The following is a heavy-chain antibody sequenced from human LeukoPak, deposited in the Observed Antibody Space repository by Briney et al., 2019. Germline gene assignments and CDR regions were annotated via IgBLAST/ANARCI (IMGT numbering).Heavy chain of an antibody. Sequence: SETLSLTCTVSGGSISSSSYYWGWIRQPPGKGLEWIGSIYYSGSTYYNPSLKSRVTISVDTSKNQFSLKLSSVTAADTAVYYCARDRRVRGPRKDYYYGMDVWGQGTTVTVSS. D-gene: IGHD3-10*01. CDR3: ARDRRVRGPRKDYYYGMDV. J-gene: IGHJ6*02. V-gene: IGHV4-39*07. CDR1: GGSISSSSYY. CDR2: IYYSGST.